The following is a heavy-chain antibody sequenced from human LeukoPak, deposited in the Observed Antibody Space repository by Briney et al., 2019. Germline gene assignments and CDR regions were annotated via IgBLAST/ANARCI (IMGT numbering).Heavy chain of an antibody. V-gene: IGHV4-61*02. Sequence: SQTLSLTCTVSGGSISSGSYYWSWIRQPAGKGLEWIGRIYHSGSTYYNPSLKSRVTISVDTSKNQFSLKLSSVTAADTAVYYCARGTMYNWFDPWGQGTLVTVSS. J-gene: IGHJ5*02. CDR1: GGSISSGSYY. CDR2: IYHSGST. CDR3: ARGTMYNWFDP. D-gene: IGHD3-3*01.